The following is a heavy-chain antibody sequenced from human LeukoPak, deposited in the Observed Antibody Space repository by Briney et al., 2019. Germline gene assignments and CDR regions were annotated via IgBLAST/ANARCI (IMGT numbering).Heavy chain of an antibody. J-gene: IGHJ4*02. D-gene: IGHD3-3*01. CDR3: ARLVSGRVIIGGYCYY. V-gene: IGHV5-51*01. CDR2: IYPGDSDT. Sequence: HGESLKISCKGSGYSFTSYWIGWVRQMPGKGLEWMGIIYPGDSDTRYSPSFQGPVTISADKSLSTAYLQWNSRKASDTAMYYCARLVSGRVIIGGYCYYWGQGTLVTVSS. CDR1: GYSFTSYW.